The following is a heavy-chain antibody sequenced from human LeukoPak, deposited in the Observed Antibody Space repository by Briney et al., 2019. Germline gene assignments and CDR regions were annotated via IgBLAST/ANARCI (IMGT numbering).Heavy chain of an antibody. CDR3: AKDLGHSYSNYLDY. J-gene: IGHJ4*02. V-gene: IGHV3-7*03. CDR2: IKQDGSEE. D-gene: IGHD4-11*01. CDR1: GFTFSFYW. Sequence: SGGSLRLSCAASGFTFSFYWMSWVRQAPGKGLEWMANIKQDGSEEYYVDLVKGRFTISRDNAKNSLYLQMNSLRAEDTAVYYCAKDLGHSYSNYLDYWGQGTLVTVSS.